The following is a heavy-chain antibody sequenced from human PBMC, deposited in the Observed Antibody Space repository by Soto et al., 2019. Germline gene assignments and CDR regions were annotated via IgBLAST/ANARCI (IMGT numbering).Heavy chain of an antibody. CDR3: ATTKAKYSSGWYLNYFDY. CDR2: INPSGGST. CDR1: GYTFTSYY. Sequence: ASVKVSCKASGYTFTSYYMHWLRQAPGQGLEWMGIINPSGGSTSYAQKFQGRVTMTRDTSTSTVYMELSSLRSEDTAVYYCATTKAKYSSGWYLNYFDYWGQGTLVTVSS. V-gene: IGHV1-46*01. D-gene: IGHD6-19*01. J-gene: IGHJ4*02.